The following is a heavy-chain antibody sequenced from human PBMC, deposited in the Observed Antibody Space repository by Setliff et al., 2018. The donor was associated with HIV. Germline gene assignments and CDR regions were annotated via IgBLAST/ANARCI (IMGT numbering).Heavy chain of an antibody. Sequence: PSETLSLTCAVSGYSISSNFLWGWVRQPPGQGLEWIGSIHHAGSTYYNPSLKSRVRISLDTSKNQFSLKLGSVTAADTAVYYCARHDCGGNCDINWFDPWGQGTLVTVSS. V-gene: IGHV4-38-2*01. D-gene: IGHD2-21*02. CDR2: IHHAGST. CDR3: ARHDCGGNCDINWFDP. J-gene: IGHJ5*02. CDR1: GYSISSNFL.